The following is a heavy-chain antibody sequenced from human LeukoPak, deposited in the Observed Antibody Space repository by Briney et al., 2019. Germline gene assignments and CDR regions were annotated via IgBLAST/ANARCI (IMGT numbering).Heavy chain of an antibody. V-gene: IGHV4-34*01. Sequence: NPGGSLRLSCAASGFTFSNYWSWIRQPPGKGLEWIGEINHSGSTNYNPSLKRRVTISVDTSKNQFSLKLSSVTAADTAVYYCARRIERYFDYWGQGTLVTVSS. CDR2: INHSGST. D-gene: IGHD5-24*01. J-gene: IGHJ4*02. CDR3: ARRIERYFDY. CDR1: GFTFSNY.